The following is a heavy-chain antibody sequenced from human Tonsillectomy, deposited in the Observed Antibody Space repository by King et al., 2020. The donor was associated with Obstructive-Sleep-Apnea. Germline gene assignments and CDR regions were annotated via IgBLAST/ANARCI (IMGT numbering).Heavy chain of an antibody. D-gene: IGHD6-6*01. V-gene: IGHV4-4*02. CDR1: GGSISSSNW. CDR3: ARDLGRSSSYFDY. CDR2: IHHSGST. Sequence: VQLQESGPGLVKPSGTLSLTCDVSGGSISSSNWWSWVRQPPGKGLEWIGEIHHSGSTNYNPSLKSRVTISVDKSKNQFSLKLSSVTAADTAVYYCARDLGRSSSYFDYWGQGTLVTVSS. J-gene: IGHJ4*02.